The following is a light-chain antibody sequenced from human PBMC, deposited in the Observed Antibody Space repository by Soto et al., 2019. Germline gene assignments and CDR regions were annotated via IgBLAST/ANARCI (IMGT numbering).Light chain of an antibody. CDR2: DVT. CDR1: RSDVGGYNY. J-gene: IGLJ1*01. CDR3: SSYTRSSTYV. V-gene: IGLV2-14*01. Sequence: QSALTQPASVSGSPGQSITISCTGTRSDVGGYNYVYWHQQHPGKAPKLMIYDVTDRPSGVSDRFSGSKSGNTASLTISGFQAEDEADYYCSSYTRSSTYVFGAGTKLTVL.